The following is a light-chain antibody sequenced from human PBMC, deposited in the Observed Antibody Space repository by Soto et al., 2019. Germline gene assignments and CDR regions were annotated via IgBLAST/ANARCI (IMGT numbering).Light chain of an antibody. CDR1: QTVTSRS. J-gene: IGKJ1*01. CDR2: AAS. CDR3: QHYSSSRWT. V-gene: IGKV3-20*01. Sequence: EIVLTQSPGTLSLSPGERATLSCRASQTVTSRSLAWYQQKPGQAPRLLIYAASSRATGIPDRFSGGGSGTDFTLTISRLEPEDFAVYYCQHYSSSRWTFGQGTKVEVK.